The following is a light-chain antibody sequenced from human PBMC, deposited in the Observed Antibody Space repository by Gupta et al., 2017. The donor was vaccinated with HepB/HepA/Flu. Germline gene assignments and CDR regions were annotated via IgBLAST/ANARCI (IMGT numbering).Light chain of an antibody. V-gene: IGLV3-1*01. CDR2: QDS. CDR1: KLGDKY. CDR3: QAGDSSTELV. J-gene: IGLJ2*01. Sequence: SSELPQPPSVSVSPGQTASITCSGDKLGDKYACWYQQKPGQSPVLVIYQDSKRPAGIPERFSGSNSGNTATLTISGTQEMDEADYYCQAGDSSTELVFGGGTKLTVL.